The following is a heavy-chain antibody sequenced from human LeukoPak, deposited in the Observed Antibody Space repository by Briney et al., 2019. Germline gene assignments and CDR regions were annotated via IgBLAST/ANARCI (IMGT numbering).Heavy chain of an antibody. V-gene: IGHV3-23*01. CDR3: AKAGEYCPDGSCYSENYYFDY. Sequence: SGGSLRLPCAASGFTFNNYAMAWVRQAPGKGLEWVSGISGSGGSTFYSLKGRFTISRDNSKNTLFLQMNRLRAEDTAIYYCAKAGEYCPDGSCYSENYYFDYWGQGTLVTVSS. CDR2: ISGSGGST. J-gene: IGHJ4*02. CDR1: GFTFNNYA. D-gene: IGHD2-15*01.